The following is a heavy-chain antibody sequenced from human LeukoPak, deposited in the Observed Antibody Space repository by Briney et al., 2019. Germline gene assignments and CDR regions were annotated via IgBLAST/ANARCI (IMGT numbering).Heavy chain of an antibody. V-gene: IGHV3-23*01. D-gene: IGHD6-6*01. CDR2: ISGMVGST. CDR1: GFTFSSYA. J-gene: IGHJ4*02. Sequence: GESLRLSCPASGFTFSSYAMSWVRHAPREWLGWVSAISGMVGSTYYADSVTGRFTLSRDNSKNTLYLQMNSLRAEDTAVYYCAKDPSSSIYFDYWGQGTLVTVSS. CDR3: AKDPSSSIYFDY.